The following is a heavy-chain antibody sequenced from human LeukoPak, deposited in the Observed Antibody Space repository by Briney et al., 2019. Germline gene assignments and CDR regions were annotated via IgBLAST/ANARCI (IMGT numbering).Heavy chain of an antibody. Sequence: SETLSLTCTVSGGSISSYYWSWIRQPPGKGLEWIGYIYYSGSTNYNPSLKSRATISVDTSKNQFSLKLSSVTAADTAVYYCARSYYYDSSGYPSPGFDYWGQGTLVTVSS. V-gene: IGHV4-59*01. CDR3: ARSYYYDSSGYPSPGFDY. J-gene: IGHJ4*02. CDR1: GGSISSYY. D-gene: IGHD3-22*01. CDR2: IYYSGST.